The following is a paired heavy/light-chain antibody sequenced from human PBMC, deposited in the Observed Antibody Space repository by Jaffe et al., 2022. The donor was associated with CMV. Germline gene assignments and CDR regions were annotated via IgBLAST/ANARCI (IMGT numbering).Heavy chain of an antibody. CDR1: GFTFGDHA. J-gene: IGHJ4*02. D-gene: IGHD6-13*01. CDR2: ISWNSGSI. Sequence: EVQLVESGGGLVQPGRPLRLSCAASGFTFGDHAMHWVRQAPGKGLEWVSGISWNSGSIVYADSVRGRFTISRDNAKNSLYLQINSLRAEDTALYYCIGSSSWFYFESWGQGTLVTVSS. V-gene: IGHV3-9*01. CDR3: IGSSSWFYFES.
Light chain of an antibody. CDR2: TNT. Sequence: QSVLTQSPSVSGAPGQRVTISCTGSSSNIGAGYDVHWYQKLPGTAPKLLIYTNTNRPSGVPDRFSGSRSGTSASLDITGLQAEDEADYYCQSYDGSLSGYVFGGGTKLAVL. J-gene: IGLJ2*01. V-gene: IGLV1-40*01. CDR1: SSNIGAGYD. CDR3: QSYDGSLSGYV.